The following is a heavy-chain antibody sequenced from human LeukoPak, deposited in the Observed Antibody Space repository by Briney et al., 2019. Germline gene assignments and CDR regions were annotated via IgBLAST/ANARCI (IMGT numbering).Heavy chain of an antibody. CDR1: GGSFGNYY. J-gene: IGHJ3*02. CDR2: IYDSGTT. Sequence: SETLSLTCTVSGGSFGNYYWSWIRQPPGKGLEWIGYIYDSGTTNYNPSLKSRVTISVDTSKNQFSLKLSSVTAADTAVYYCARDFSAAFDIWGQGTMVTVSS. CDR3: ARDFSAAFDI. D-gene: IGHD2/OR15-2a*01. V-gene: IGHV4-59*01.